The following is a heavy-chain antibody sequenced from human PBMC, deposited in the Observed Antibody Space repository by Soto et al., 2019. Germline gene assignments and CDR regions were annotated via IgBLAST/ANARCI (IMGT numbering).Heavy chain of an antibody. Sequence: GGSLRLSCAASGFTFSNAWMNWVRQAPGKGLEWVGRIKTKTDGGTTDYAAPVTGRFNISRDDSKNTLYLQMNSLKTEDTAVYYGSAVTVHLWSTDYFGSWGRGTLVTVSS. V-gene: IGHV3-15*01. CDR1: GFTFSNAW. CDR3: SAVTVHLWSTDYFGS. J-gene: IGHJ4*02. D-gene: IGHD3-10*01. CDR2: IKTKTDGGTT.